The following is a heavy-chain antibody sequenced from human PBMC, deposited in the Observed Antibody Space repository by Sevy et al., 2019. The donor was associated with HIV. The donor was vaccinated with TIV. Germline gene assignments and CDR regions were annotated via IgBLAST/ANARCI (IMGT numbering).Heavy chain of an antibody. J-gene: IGHJ4*02. CDR3: AKDSAYYDSSGYYRGTGGNFDY. CDR1: GFTFSDHY. Sequence: GGSLRLSCAASGFTFSDHYMSWIRQAPGKGLEWVSYISSSGSSIYYTDSVKGRFTISRDNAKNSLFLQMNSLRAEDTALYYCAKDSAYYDSSGYYRGTGGNFDYWGQGTLVTVSS. V-gene: IGHV3-11*01. D-gene: IGHD3-22*01. CDR2: ISSSGSSI.